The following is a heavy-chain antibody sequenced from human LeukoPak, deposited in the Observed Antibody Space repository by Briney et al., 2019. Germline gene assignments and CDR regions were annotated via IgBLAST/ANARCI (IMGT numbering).Heavy chain of an antibody. CDR2: INPNSGGT. CDR3: AREARSIAARRGGYNWFDP. Sequence: ASVKVSCKASGYTFTGYYLHWVRQAPGQGLEWMGWINPNSGGTNYAQKFQGRVTMTRDTSISTAYMELSRLRSDDTAVYYCAREARSIAARRGGYNWFDPWGQGTLVTVSS. D-gene: IGHD6-6*01. V-gene: IGHV1-2*02. J-gene: IGHJ5*02. CDR1: GYTFTGYY.